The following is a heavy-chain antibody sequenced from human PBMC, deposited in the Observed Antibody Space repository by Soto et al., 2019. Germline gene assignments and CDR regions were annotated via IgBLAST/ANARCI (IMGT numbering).Heavy chain of an antibody. CDR2: IYHSGST. D-gene: IGHD5-18*01. CDR3: ARRAADTAMVDS. J-gene: IGHJ4*02. V-gene: IGHV4-30-2*02. Sequence: SETLSLTCAVSGGSISSGGYSWSWIRQPPGKGLEWIGYIYHSGSTYYNPSLKSRVTISIHTSKSQFSLQLTSVTAADTAVYYCARRAADTAMVDSWGQGTLVTVSS. CDR1: GGSISSGGYS.